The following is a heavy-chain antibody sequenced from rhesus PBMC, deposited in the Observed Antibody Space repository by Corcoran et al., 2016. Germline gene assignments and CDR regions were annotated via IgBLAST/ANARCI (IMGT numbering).Heavy chain of an antibody. CDR3: TRVGYCTGSGCYGLDS. V-gene: IGHV1-180*01. J-gene: IGHJ6*01. CDR1: GYTFTSYY. D-gene: IGHD2-21*01. Sequence: QVQLVQSGAEIKQPGASVKLSCKASGYTFTSYYMHWVRQAPGQGLEWIGLIFPYNGNKSSGQNFQGKVTITTGTSTSTGYMELSSLRSEDTAVYYCTRVGYCTGSGCYGLDSWGQGVVVTVSS. CDR2: IFPYNGNK.